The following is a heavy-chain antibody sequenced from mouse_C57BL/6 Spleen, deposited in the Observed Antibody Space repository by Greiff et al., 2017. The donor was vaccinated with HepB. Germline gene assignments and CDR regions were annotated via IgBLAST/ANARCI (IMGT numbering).Heavy chain of an antibody. D-gene: IGHD1-1*01. CDR3: ARSSGSSYGAMDY. CDR1: GYTFTDYY. J-gene: IGHJ4*01. CDR2: INPNNGGT. Sequence: VQLQQSGPELVKPGASVKISCKASGYTFTDYYMNWVKQSHGKSLEWIGDINPNNGGTSYNQKFKGKATLTVDKSSSTAYMELRSLTSEDSSVYYCARSSGSSYGAMDYWGQGTSVTVSS. V-gene: IGHV1-26*01.